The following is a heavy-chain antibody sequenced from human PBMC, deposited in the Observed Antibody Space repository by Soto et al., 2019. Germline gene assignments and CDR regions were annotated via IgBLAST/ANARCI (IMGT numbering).Heavy chain of an antibody. CDR1: GGSISSSSYY. D-gene: IGHD5-12*01. CDR3: ARRGRRGYSGYDSRHGRYFDY. V-gene: IGHV4-39*01. Sequence: PSETLSLTCTVSGGSISSSSYYWGWIRQPPGKGLEWIGSIYYSGSTYYNPSLKSRVTISVDTSKNQFSLKLSSVTAADTAVYYCARRGRRGYSGYDSRHGRYFDYWGQGTLVTVSS. J-gene: IGHJ4*02. CDR2: IYYSGST.